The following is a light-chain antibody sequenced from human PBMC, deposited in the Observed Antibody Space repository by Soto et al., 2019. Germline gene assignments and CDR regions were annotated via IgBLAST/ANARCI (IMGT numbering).Light chain of an antibody. V-gene: IGKV3D-20*01. J-gene: IGKJ1*01. CDR3: QQYGSSPPWT. CDR2: DTS. Sequence: EIVLTQSPATLSLSPGDRATLSCGASQSLDSRYLAWYQQKPGLAPRLLIYDTSNRATGISDRFSGSGSGTDFTLTISRLEPEDFAVYYCQQYGSSPPWTFGQGTKVDIK. CDR1: QSLDSRY.